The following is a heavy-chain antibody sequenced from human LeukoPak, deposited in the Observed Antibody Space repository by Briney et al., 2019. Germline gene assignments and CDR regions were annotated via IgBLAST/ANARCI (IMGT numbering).Heavy chain of an antibody. CDR3: AREITMVRAFDY. CDR2: IIPIFGTA. V-gene: IGHV1-69*13. Sequence: SVKVSCKASGCTFSSYAISWVRQAPGQGLEWMGGIIPIFGTANYAQKFQGRVTITADESTSTAYMELSSLRSEDTAVYYCAREITMVRAFDYWGQGTLVTVSS. D-gene: IGHD3-10*01. CDR1: GCTFSSYA. J-gene: IGHJ4*02.